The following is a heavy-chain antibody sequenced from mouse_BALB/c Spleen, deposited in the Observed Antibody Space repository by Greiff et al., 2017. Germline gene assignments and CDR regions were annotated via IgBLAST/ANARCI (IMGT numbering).Heavy chain of an antibody. D-gene: IGHD2-1*01. CDR3: ARDYGNYFYAMDY. Sequence: VQLKQSGPELVKPGASVKMSCKASGYTFTSYVMHWVKQKPGQGLEWIGYINPYNDGTKYNEKFKGKATLTSDKSSSTAYMELSSLTSEDSAVYYCARDYGNYFYAMDYWGQGTSVTVSS. CDR1: GYTFTSYV. J-gene: IGHJ4*01. CDR2: INPYNDGT. V-gene: IGHV1-14*01.